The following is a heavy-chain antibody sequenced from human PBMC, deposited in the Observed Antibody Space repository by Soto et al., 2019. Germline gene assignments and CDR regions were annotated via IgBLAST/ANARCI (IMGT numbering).Heavy chain of an antibody. D-gene: IGHD6-13*01. V-gene: IGHV4-31*03. CDR1: GGSISSGGYY. Sequence: SETLSLTCTVSGGSISSGGYYWSWIRQHPGKGLEWIGYIYYSGSTYYNPSLKSRVTISVDTSKNQFSLKLSSVTAADTAVYYCARALGSLAAAGIGFVNDYWGQGTLVTVS. CDR3: ARALGSLAAAGIGFVNDY. J-gene: IGHJ4*02. CDR2: IYYSGST.